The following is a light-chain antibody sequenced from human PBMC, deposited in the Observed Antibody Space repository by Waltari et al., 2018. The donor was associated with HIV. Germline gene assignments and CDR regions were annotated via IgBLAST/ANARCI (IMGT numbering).Light chain of an antibody. Sequence: QSALTQPAYVSGSPGQSITISGTGTSSDVGNYNLVSWYQQHPGKSPKLMIYEVSKRPSGVSNRFSGSKSGNTASLTISGLQAEDEADYYCCSYAGSVVFGGGTKLTVL. CDR3: CSYAGSVV. CDR1: SSDVGNYNL. J-gene: IGLJ2*01. V-gene: IGLV2-23*02. CDR2: EVS.